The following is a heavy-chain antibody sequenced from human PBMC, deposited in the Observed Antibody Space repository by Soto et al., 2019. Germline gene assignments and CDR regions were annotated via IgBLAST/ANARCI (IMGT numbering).Heavy chain of an antibody. CDR1: GASIWSGGYY. Sequence: KPSETLSLTCSVSGASIWSGGYYWSWLRQSPGKGLEWIGHSYYTGSTFYSPSLKSRLTISLDTSKNQFSLDLRSVTAADTAMYYCARIEMASIKWGRGTLVTVSS. V-gene: IGHV4-31*03. CDR2: SYYTGST. CDR3: ARIEMASIK. J-gene: IGHJ4*02.